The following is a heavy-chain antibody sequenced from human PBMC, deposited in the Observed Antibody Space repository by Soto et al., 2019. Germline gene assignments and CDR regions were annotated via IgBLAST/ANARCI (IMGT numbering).Heavy chain of an antibody. CDR2: IIPIFGTT. D-gene: IGHD3-10*01. CDR1: GGTFSSYA. CDR3: ARGGATLVRGVLRTGYYGMDV. Sequence: QVQLVQSGAEVKKPGSSVKVSCKASGGTFSSYAISWVRQAPGQGLEWMGGIIPIFGTTNYAQKFQGRVTITADESTTIAYMELSSLGSEDTAVYYCARGGATLVRGVLRTGYYGMDVWGQGTTVTVS. J-gene: IGHJ6*02. V-gene: IGHV1-69*01.